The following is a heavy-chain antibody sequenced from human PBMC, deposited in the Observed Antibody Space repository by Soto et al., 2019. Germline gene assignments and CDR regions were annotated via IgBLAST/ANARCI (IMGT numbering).Heavy chain of an antibody. Sequence: PGGSLRLSCAASGFTFDDYAMHWVRQAPGKGLEWVSGISWDSGIIGYADSVKGRFTISRDNAKNSLYLQMNSLRAEDTALYYCAKDKRTNRYHPSFDYWGQGTLVTVSS. CDR3: AKDKRTNRYHPSFDY. J-gene: IGHJ4*02. V-gene: IGHV3-9*01. CDR1: GFTFDDYA. CDR2: ISWDSGII. D-gene: IGHD2-2*01.